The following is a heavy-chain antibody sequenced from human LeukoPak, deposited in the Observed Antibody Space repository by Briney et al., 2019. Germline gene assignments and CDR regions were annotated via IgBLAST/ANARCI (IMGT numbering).Heavy chain of an antibody. CDR2: IYWDDDK. CDR3: AHSFLYGLGSYYVDY. CDR1: GFSLSTSGVG. J-gene: IGHJ4*02. Sequence: SGPTLVKPTQTLTLTCTFSGFSLSTSGVGVGWIRQPPGKALEWLALIYWDDDKRYSPSLKSRLTITKDTSKNQVVLTMTNTDPVDTATYYCAHSFLYGLGSYYVDYWGQGTLVTVSS. D-gene: IGHD3-10*01. V-gene: IGHV2-5*02.